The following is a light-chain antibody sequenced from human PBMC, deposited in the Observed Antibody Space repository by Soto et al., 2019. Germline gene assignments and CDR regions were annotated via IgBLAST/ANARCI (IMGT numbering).Light chain of an antibody. CDR2: DAS. CDR1: QSIGRW. Sequence: DIQMTQSPSTLSAFVGDRVTITCRASQSIGRWLAWYQQKPGKATKLLIYDASSLESGVPSRLSGSGSGKEFTLTISSLQTDDFATYYCQQYNTYSQERTFGQGTKVDIK. CDR3: QQYNTYSQERT. V-gene: IGKV1-5*01. J-gene: IGKJ1*01.